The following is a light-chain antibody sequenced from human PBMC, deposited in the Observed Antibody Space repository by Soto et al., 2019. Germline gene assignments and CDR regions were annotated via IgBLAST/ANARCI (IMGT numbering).Light chain of an antibody. CDR2: DAS. Sequence: DIQMTQSPSTLSASVGDRVTITCRASQSISTYLAWYQQKPGKAPKLLIYDASRLESGVPSRFSGGGSGTEFALTVSSLQPDDFATYNCQQYNAYPPYTFGQGTKLEIK. CDR3: QQYNAYPPYT. CDR1: QSISTY. J-gene: IGKJ2*01. V-gene: IGKV1-5*01.